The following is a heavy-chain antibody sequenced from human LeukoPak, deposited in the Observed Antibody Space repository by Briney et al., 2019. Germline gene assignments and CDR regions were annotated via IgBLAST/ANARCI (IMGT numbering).Heavy chain of an antibody. D-gene: IGHD3-22*01. CDR2: ISPYNGNT. CDR1: GYTFTTYS. CDR3: ARDYYDSSGSIHGADY. V-gene: IGHV1-18*01. J-gene: IGHJ4*02. Sequence: GASVKVSCKASGYTFTTYSINWVRQAPGQGLEWMGRISPYNGNTNYAQKLQGRVTMTTDTSTSTAYMELRSLRSDDTAVYYCARDYYDSSGSIHGADYWGQGTLVTVSS.